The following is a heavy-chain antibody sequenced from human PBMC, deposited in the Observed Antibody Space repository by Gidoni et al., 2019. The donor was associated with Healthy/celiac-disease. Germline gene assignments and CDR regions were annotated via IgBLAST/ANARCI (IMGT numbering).Heavy chain of an antibody. V-gene: IGHV1-69*09. J-gene: IGHJ2*01. Sequence: QVQLVQSGAEVKKPGSSVKFSCKASGGTFSSYAISWVRQAPGQGLEWMGRIIPILGIANYAQKFQGRVTITADKSTSTAYMELSSLRSEDTAVYYCAREASGSYVGYFDLWGRGTLVTVSS. CDR2: IIPILGIA. CDR1: GGTFSSYA. CDR3: AREASGSYVGYFDL. D-gene: IGHD1-26*01.